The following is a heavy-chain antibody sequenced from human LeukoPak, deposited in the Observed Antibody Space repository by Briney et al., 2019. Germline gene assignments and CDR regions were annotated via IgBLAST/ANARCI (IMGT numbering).Heavy chain of an antibody. CDR2: IYYSGST. J-gene: IGHJ4*02. CDR3: ARGGPLYCSGGSCYSRPEGEYFDY. CDR1: GGSISSSSYY. D-gene: IGHD2-15*01. Sequence: SETMSLTCTVSGGSISSSSYYWGWIRQPPGKGLEWIGIIYYSGSTYYNPSLKSRVTISVDTSKNQFSLKLSSVTAADTAVYYCARGGPLYCSGGSCYSRPEGEYFDYWGQGTLVTVSS. V-gene: IGHV4-39*07.